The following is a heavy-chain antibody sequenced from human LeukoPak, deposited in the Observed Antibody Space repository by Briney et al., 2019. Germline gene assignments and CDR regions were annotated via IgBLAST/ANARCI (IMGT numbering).Heavy chain of an antibody. V-gene: IGHV4-38-2*02. CDR3: ARGLIVVVPAGGWFDP. Sequence: SETLTLTCTVSGYSISSGYYWGWIRQPPGKGLEWIGSIYHSGSTYYNPSLKSRVTISVDTSKNQFSLKLSSVTAADTAVYYCARGLIVVVPAGGWFDPWGQGTLVTVSS. CDR2: IYHSGST. D-gene: IGHD2-2*01. J-gene: IGHJ5*02. CDR1: GYSISSGYY.